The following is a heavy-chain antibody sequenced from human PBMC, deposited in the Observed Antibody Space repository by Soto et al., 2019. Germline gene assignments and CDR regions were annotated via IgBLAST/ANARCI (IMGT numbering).Heavy chain of an antibody. D-gene: IGHD6-13*01. CDR1: GFTFSRHA. CDR3: AKVSSSWYAGFFDL. CDR2: LSDSGGSI. J-gene: IGHJ4*02. V-gene: IGHV3-23*01. Sequence: GSLRLYCTASGFTFSRHAMTWVRQAPGKGLEWVSGLSDSGGSIYYADSVKGRFTISRDNSMNTLYLQMNTLRAEDTAIYYCAKVSSSWYAGFFDLWGQGTLVTVSS.